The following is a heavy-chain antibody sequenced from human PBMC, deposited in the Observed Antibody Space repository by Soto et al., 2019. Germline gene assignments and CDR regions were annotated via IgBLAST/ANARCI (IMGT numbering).Heavy chain of an antibody. CDR2: IYYSGRT. V-gene: IGHV4-39*01. CDR3: ARRVSLTRPHFDY. J-gene: IGHJ4*02. Sequence: QLQLQESGPGLVKPSETLSLTCTVSGGSISSNSYYWGWIRQPPGKGLEWIGSIYYSGRTYFNPSLKSRVTIAVDTSKNHFSLKLSSVTAADTAVYYCARRVSLTRPHFDYWGQGTLVTVSS. CDR1: GGSISSNSYY.